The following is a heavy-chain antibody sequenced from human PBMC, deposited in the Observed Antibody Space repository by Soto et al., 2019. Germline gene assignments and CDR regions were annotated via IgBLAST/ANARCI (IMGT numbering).Heavy chain of an antibody. D-gene: IGHD5-12*01. CDR1: GDSVSSNSAA. V-gene: IGHV6-1*01. J-gene: IGHJ4*02. CDR3: ARSDIDFGHFDY. Sequence: QVQLQQSGPGLVKPSQTLSLTCAISGDSVSSNSAAWHWIRQSPSRGLEWLGRTYRRSKWYSDYTVSVKSRITINSDTSKNQFSLQLNSVTPEDTAVYYCARSDIDFGHFDYWGQGTLVTVSS. CDR2: TYRRSKWYS.